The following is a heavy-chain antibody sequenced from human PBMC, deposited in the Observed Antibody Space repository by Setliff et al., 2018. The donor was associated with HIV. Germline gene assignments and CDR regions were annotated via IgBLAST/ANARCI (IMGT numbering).Heavy chain of an antibody. CDR3: ARDNSYYYGSGSHYWYGMDV. V-gene: IGHV4-61*02. D-gene: IGHD3-10*01. J-gene: IGHJ6*01. CDR1: GDSINSGTYY. Sequence: SETLSLTCSVSGDSINSGTYYWSWIRQPAGKGLEWIGRLHLSGDTNYNPSLKSRVTMSIHTSKNQFSLKLSSVTAADTAVYYCARDNSYYYGSGSHYWYGMDVWGQGTTVTVSS. CDR2: LHLSGDT.